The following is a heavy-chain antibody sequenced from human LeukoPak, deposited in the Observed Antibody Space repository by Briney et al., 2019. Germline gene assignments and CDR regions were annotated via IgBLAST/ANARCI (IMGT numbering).Heavy chain of an antibody. Sequence: GGSLRLSCAASGSTFSDYAMSWVRQAPGKGLEWVSTASYYVGKQYHADSVRGRFTVSRDNFRNTVSLQMSSLRVEDTGIYYCAKAGIGADGAGFLCEYWGQGTLVTVSS. V-gene: IGHV3-23*01. CDR3: AKAGIGADGAGFLCEY. CDR2: ASYYVGKQ. D-gene: IGHD1-1*01. CDR1: GSTFSDYA. J-gene: IGHJ4*02.